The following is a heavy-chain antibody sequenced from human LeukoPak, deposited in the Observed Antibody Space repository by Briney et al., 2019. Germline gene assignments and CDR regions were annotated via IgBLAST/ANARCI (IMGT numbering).Heavy chain of an antibody. V-gene: IGHV1-69*04. Sequence: GASVKVSCKASGGSFSSYAISWVRRAPGQGLEWMGRIIPIFGIATYAQKFQGRVTITADTSTSTAYMELSSLRSEDTAVYYCAKDRGQLLQVPYGMDVWGQGTTVTVSS. CDR1: GGSFSSYA. CDR3: AKDRGQLLQVPYGMDV. D-gene: IGHD2-2*01. CDR2: IIPIFGIA. J-gene: IGHJ6*02.